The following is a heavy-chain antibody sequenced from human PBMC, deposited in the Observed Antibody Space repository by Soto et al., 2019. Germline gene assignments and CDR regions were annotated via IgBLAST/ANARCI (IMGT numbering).Heavy chain of an antibody. D-gene: IGHD4-17*01. CDR2: IYYSGST. V-gene: IGHV4-38-2*01. CDR3: ARSLGYGDYGGIDY. CDR1: GYSISLGYY. J-gene: IGHJ4*02. Sequence: PSETLSLTCAVSGYSISLGYYWGWIRQPPGKGLEWIGYIYYSGSTYYNPSLKSRVTISVDTSKNQFSLKLSSVTAADTAVYYCARSLGYGDYGGIDYWGQGTLVTVSS.